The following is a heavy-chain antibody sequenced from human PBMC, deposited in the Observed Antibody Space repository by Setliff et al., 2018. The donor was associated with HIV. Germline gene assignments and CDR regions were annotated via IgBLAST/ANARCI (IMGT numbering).Heavy chain of an antibody. V-gene: IGHV3-23*01. J-gene: IGHJ3*02. CDR1: GFTFSTYA. CDR3: AKGYYYDSGGGRVRAFDI. Sequence: AGGSLRLSCAASGFTFSTYAMSWVRQAPGKGLEWVSVVGGSGDITYYADSVKGRFTISRDNSKDTMYLQMNSLRDEDTAQYYCAKGYYYDSGGGRVRAFDIWGQGTMVTV. D-gene: IGHD3-22*01. CDR2: VGGSGDIT.